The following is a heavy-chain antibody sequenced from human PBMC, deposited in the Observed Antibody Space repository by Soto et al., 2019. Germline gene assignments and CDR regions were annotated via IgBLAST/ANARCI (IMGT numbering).Heavy chain of an antibody. V-gene: IGHV1-2*02. J-gene: IGHJ3*02. CDR3: ARGGGVGVAGSAAFDM. Sequence: QLHLVQSGAVVKKPGASVTVSCSASGYPVTAYYMHWVRQAPGRGLEWMGGINPATGAAKYTQTFQGRVPQTRGTSTSTVFMEPSGLTSEDTGGFYCARGGGVGVAGSAAFDMWGQGTLVTVSS. CDR1: GYPVTAYY. CDR2: INPATGAA. D-gene: IGHD3-3*01.